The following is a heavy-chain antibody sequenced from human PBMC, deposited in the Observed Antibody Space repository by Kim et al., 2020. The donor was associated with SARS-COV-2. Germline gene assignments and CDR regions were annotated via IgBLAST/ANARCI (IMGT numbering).Heavy chain of an antibody. D-gene: IGHD3-10*01. J-gene: IGHJ4*02. CDR1: GFTFSSYW. CDR3: ARNGGLLWFGDDFDY. CDR2: INSDGSST. V-gene: IGHV3-74*01. Sequence: LSLTCAASGFTFSSYWMHWVRPAPGKGLVWVSRINSDGSSTSYADSVKGRFTISRDNAKNTLYLQMNSLRAEDTAVYYCARNGGLLWFGDDFDYWGQGTLVTVSS.